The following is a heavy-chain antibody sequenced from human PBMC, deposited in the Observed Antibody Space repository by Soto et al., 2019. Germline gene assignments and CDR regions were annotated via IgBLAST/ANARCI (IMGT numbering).Heavy chain of an antibody. D-gene: IGHD2-21*01. CDR1: GGSFSVYY. Sequence: QVQLQQWGAGLLKPSETLSLTCAVYGGSFSVYYWSWIRQPPGKGLEGIGEINHSGSTNYNPSLKSRVTISVDTSKNQFSLKLGSVAAADTAVYYCARGVTVGLGVVVIAPGFDYWGQGTLVTVSS. J-gene: IGHJ4*02. CDR2: INHSGST. V-gene: IGHV4-34*01. CDR3: ARGVTVGLGVVVIAPGFDY.